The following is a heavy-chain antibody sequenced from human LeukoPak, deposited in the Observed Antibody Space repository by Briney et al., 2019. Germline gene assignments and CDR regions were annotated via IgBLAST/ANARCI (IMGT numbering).Heavy chain of an antibody. J-gene: IGHJ4*02. D-gene: IGHD3-3*01. CDR2: ISGSGGST. Sequence: GGSLRLSCAASGFTFSSYAMSWVRQAPGKELEWVSGISGSGGSTYYADSVKGRFTISRDNSKNTLYLQMNSLRAEDTAVYYCAKGGSYYDFWSGPQFPIDYWGQGTLVTVSS. CDR1: GFTFSSYA. CDR3: AKGGSYYDFWSGPQFPIDY. V-gene: IGHV3-23*01.